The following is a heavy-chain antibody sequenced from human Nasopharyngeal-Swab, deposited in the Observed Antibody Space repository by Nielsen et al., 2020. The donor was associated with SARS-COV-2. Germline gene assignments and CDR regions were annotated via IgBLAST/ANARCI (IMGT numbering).Heavy chain of an antibody. CDR3: ASLPNPYQGWFDP. CDR1: GYSFSRYW. CDR2: IYPGDSDT. D-gene: IGHD2-2*01. J-gene: IGHJ5*02. Sequence: GESLKISCKGSGYSFSRYWIGGGRQKPGKGLEWMGIIYPGDSDTRYSPSFQGQVTISADKSISTAYLQWSSLKASDTAMYYCASLPNPYQGWFDPWGQGTLVTVSS. V-gene: IGHV5-51*01.